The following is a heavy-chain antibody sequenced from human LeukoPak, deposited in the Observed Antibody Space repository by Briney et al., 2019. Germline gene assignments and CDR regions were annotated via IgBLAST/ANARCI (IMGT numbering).Heavy chain of an antibody. J-gene: IGHJ4*02. D-gene: IGHD6-19*01. CDR1: GGSMTNYY. CDR3: ARGGNIAVAGDFDY. CDR2: IYYSGST. V-gene: IGHV4-59*01. Sequence: MPSETLSLTCTVSGGSMTNYYWSWIRQPPGKGLEWIGYIYYSGSTNYNPSLKSRVTISVDTSKYQFSLKLSSVTAADTAVYYCARGGNIAVAGDFDYWGQGTLVTVSS.